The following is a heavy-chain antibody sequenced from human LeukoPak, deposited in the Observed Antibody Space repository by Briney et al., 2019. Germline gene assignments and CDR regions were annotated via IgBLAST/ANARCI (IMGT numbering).Heavy chain of an antibody. CDR2: IAPGGDNP. CDR3: AKSPRVPASWVRPGFDY. J-gene: IGHJ4*02. Sequence: QPGGSLRLSCAASGFTFSNYAMSWVRQAPGKGLEWVSTIAPGGDNPDYADSVRGRFTFSRDNSKSTLYLQMSSLTVDDTAIYYCAKSPRVPASWVRPGFDYWGQGTLVIVSS. CDR1: GFTFSNYA. V-gene: IGHV3-23*01. D-gene: IGHD2-2*01.